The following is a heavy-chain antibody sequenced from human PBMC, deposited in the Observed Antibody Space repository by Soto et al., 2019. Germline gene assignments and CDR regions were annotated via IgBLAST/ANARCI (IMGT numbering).Heavy chain of an antibody. Sequence: ASVKVSCKASGYTFTSYGISWVRQAPGQGLEWMGWISAYNGNTNYAQKLQGRVTMTTDTSTSTAYMELRSLRSDDTAVYYCAASISGTRIFYYYYYMDVWGKGTTVTVSS. J-gene: IGHJ6*03. V-gene: IGHV1-18*01. D-gene: IGHD1-7*01. CDR2: ISAYNGNT. CDR3: AASISGTRIFYYYYYMDV. CDR1: GYTFTSYG.